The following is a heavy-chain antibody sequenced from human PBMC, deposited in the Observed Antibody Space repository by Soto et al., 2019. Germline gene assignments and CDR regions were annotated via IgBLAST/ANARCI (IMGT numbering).Heavy chain of an antibody. J-gene: IGHJ4*02. CDR2: IGPETGAT. Sequence: ASLKVSCKASGYTFTGHYIHWVRQAPEQGPEWMGEIGPETGATRYAQKFQGRVTMTRDMSITTVYMELNNLSPDDTAVYYCGRGRSGQIVVFYWGQGTPVTVSS. CDR3: GRGRSGQIVVFY. CDR1: GYTFTGHY. V-gene: IGHV1-2*02. D-gene: IGHD1-26*01.